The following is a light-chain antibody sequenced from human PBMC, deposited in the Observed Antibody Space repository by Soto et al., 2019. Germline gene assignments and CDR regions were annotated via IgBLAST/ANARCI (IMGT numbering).Light chain of an antibody. V-gene: IGKV1-5*03. CDR2: KAS. J-gene: IGKJ1*01. Sequence: DIQMTQSPSTLSASVGDSVTITCLASQTISSWLAWYQQKPGKAPKLLIYKASTLKSGVPSRFSGSGSGTEFTLTISSLHPDDFATYYCQHYNSYSEAFGQGTKVDI. CDR3: QHYNSYSEA. CDR1: QTISSW.